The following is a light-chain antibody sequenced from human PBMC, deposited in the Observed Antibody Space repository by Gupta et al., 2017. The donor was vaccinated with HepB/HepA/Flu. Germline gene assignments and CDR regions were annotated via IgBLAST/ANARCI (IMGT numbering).Light chain of an antibody. Sequence: LLPPSPATLSLSPGERATLSCRASQSVGTYLAWYQQRPGQAPRLLISDASDRATGIPARFSGSGSGTDFTLSISSLEPEDFAVYYCQQRSNWPRTFGEGTKVEIK. CDR1: QSVGTY. V-gene: IGKV3-11*01. CDR3: QQRSNWPRT. J-gene: IGKJ1*01. CDR2: DAS.